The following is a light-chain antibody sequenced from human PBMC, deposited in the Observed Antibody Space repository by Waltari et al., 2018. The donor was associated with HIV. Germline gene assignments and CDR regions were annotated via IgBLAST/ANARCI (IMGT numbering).Light chain of an antibody. V-gene: IGKV3-15*01. Sequence: EIVMTQSPATLSVSPGERATLSCRASQNIRRTLAWYQQKPGQAPRLIIFGASTRATGLPARFSGSGSGTEFTLTISSLQSEDFALYYCQQYEEWPPITFGQGTRLEIK. CDR3: QQYEEWPPIT. J-gene: IGKJ5*01. CDR1: QNIRRT. CDR2: GAS.